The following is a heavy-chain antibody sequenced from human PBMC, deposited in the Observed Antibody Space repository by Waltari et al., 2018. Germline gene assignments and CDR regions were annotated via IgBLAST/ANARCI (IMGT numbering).Heavy chain of an antibody. V-gene: IGHV1-69*13. CDR3: ASSAYCGGDCYSAY. J-gene: IGHJ4*02. CDR1: GGTFSSYA. CDR2: IIPIFGTA. Sequence: QVQLVQSGAEVKKPGSSVKVSCKASGGTFSSYAISWVRQAPGQGLEWMGGIIPIFGTANYAQKFQGRGTITADESTRTAYMELSSLRSEDTAVYYCASSAYCGGDCYSAYWGQGTLVTVSS. D-gene: IGHD2-21*01.